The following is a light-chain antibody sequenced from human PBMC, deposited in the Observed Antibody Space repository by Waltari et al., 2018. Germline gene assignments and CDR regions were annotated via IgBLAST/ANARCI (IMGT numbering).Light chain of an antibody. J-gene: IGLJ3*02. Sequence: QSALTQPPSASGSPGQSVTISCTGTSSDVGGYNYVSWYHHHPGKAPKLMVYEVNKRPSGVPDRFSGSKSGNTASLTVSGLQAEDESDYYCSSYAGSNHLVFGGGTKLTVL. CDR3: SSYAGSNHLV. V-gene: IGLV2-8*01. CDR1: SSDVGGYNY. CDR2: EVN.